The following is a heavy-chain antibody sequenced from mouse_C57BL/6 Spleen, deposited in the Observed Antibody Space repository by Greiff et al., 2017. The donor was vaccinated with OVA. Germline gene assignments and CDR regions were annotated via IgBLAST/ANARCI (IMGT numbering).Heavy chain of an antibody. CDR3: ARDGTAQVYFDY. D-gene: IGHD3-2*02. V-gene: IGHV1-64*01. CDR2: IHPNSGST. CDR1: GYTFTSYW. J-gene: IGHJ2*01. Sequence: VQLQQPGAELVKPGASVKLSCKASGYTFTSYWMHWVKQRPGQGLEWIGMIHPNSGSTTYTEKFKSKATLTVDKSSSTAYMQLSSLTSEDSAVYYCARDGTAQVYFDYWGKGTTLTVSS.